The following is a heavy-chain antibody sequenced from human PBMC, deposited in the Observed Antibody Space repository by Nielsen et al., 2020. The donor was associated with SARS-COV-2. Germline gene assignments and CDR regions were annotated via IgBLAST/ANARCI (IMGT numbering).Heavy chain of an antibody. CDR1: GFTFSDYY. CDR3: ARDGEALRFLEWLPLVGMDV. Sequence: GESLKISCAASGFTFSDYYMSWIRQAPGKGLEWVSYISSSGSTIYYADSVKGRSTISRDNAKNSLYLQMNSLRAEDTAVYYCARDGEALRFLEWLPLVGMDVWGQGTTVTVSS. J-gene: IGHJ6*02. V-gene: IGHV3-11*01. CDR2: ISSSGSTI. D-gene: IGHD3-3*01.